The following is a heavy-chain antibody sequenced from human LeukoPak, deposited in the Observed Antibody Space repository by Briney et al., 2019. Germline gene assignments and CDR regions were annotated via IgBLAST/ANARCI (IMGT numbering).Heavy chain of an antibody. CDR1: GFSFSGHG. D-gene: IGHD3-16*01. CDR3: VRWGPEKSLDH. CDR2: TWYDGSNK. Sequence: GGSLRLSCAASGFSFSGHGMHWVRQSAGKGLEWVAVTWYDGSNKYYADSVKGRFTISRDNSKNTLSLQMDSLRAEDTAINYCVRWGPEKSLDHWGQGTLVTVSS. V-gene: IGHV3-33*01. J-gene: IGHJ4*02.